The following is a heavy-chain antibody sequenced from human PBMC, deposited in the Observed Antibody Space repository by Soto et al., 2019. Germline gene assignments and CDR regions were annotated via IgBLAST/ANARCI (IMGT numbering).Heavy chain of an antibody. CDR3: ARGLDGVTYYYGSGRHYYFDY. J-gene: IGHJ4*02. CDR2: INHSGST. D-gene: IGHD3-10*01. CDR1: GGSFSGYY. Sequence: SETLSLTCAVYGGSFSGYYWSWIRQPPGKGLEWIGEINHSGSTNYNPSLKSRVTISVDTSKNQFSLKLSSVTAADTAVYYCARGLDGVTYYYGSGRHYYFDYWGQGTLVTVSS. V-gene: IGHV4-34*01.